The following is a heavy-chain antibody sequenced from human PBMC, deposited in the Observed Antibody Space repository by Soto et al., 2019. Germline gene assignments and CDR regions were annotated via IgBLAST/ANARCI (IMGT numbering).Heavy chain of an antibody. V-gene: IGHV1-69*01. Sequence: QVQLVQSGAEVKTPGSSVKVSCKASGGTFGSYAFSWVRQAPGQGLEWMGGIIPVSGAAHYAQKFQGRVTITADESKRTAYMELSSLSSQDTAVYYCATALGCRSTSCTLDYWGKGTRVIVSS. CDR1: GGTFGSYA. CDR2: IIPVSGAA. J-gene: IGHJ4*02. CDR3: ATALGCRSTSCTLDY. D-gene: IGHD2-2*01.